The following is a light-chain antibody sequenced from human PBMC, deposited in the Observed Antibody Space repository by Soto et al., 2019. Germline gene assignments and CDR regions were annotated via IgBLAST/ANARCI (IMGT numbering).Light chain of an antibody. CDR2: AAS. J-gene: IGKJ1*01. CDR3: QQYYASSWT. Sequence: EIVLTQSPGTLSLSPGERATLSCRASQSISSTYLAWYRQKPGQAPRLLIYAASSRATGIPDRFSGSGSGKYFPLTISRLGPEDFAVYYCQQYYASSWTFGKGTRVEIK. V-gene: IGKV3-20*01. CDR1: QSISSTY.